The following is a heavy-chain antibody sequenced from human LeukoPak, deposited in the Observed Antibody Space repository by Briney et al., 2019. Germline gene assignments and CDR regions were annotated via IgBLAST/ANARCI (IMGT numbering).Heavy chain of an antibody. J-gene: IGHJ1*01. D-gene: IGHD2-21*02. CDR2: IYRSGSI. CDR3: ARGAYCGGDCYPPEYFQH. CDR1: GGSISSSNR. V-gene: IGHV4-4*02. Sequence: SETLSLTCTVSGGSISSSNRWSWVRQPPGKGLEWIGEIYRSGSINYNPSLKSRVTISIDTSKNQFSLKLSSVTAADTAVYYCARGAYCGGDCYPPEYFQHWGQGTLVTVSS.